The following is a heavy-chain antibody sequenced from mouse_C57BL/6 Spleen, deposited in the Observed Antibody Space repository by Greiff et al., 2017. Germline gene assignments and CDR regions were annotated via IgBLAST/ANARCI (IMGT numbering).Heavy chain of an antibody. CDR2: IHPNSGST. V-gene: IGHV1-64*01. D-gene: IGHD1-1*01. Sequence: QVQLQQPGAELVKPGASVKLSCKASGYTFTSYWMHWVKQRPGQGLEWIGMIHPNSGSTNYNEKFKSKATLTVDKSSSTAYMQLSSLTSEDSAVYYCARGHYGSSYDAMDYWGQGTSVTVSS. J-gene: IGHJ4*01. CDR1: GYTFTSYW. CDR3: ARGHYGSSYDAMDY.